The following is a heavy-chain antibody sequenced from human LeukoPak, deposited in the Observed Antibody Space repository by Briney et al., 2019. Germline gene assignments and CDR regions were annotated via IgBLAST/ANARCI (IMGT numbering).Heavy chain of an antibody. V-gene: IGHV3-48*02. D-gene: IGHD5-18*01. CDR3: AKHYFYSYGSLDY. Sequence: GRSLRLSCAASGFTFSAYSMNWVRQPPGKGLEWVSYISSSSSTTHYADSVKGRFTISRDNAKNSLYLQMNSLRDEDTAVYFCAKHYFYSYGSLDYWGQGTLVTVSS. CDR2: ISSSSSTT. CDR1: GFTFSAYS. J-gene: IGHJ4*02.